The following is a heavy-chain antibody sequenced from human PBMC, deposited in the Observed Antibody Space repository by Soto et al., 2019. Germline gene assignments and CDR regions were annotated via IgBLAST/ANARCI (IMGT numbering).Heavy chain of an antibody. CDR1: GYTFTTFG. CDR2: IIPVFART. D-gene: IGHD2-21*01. V-gene: IGHV1-69*01. J-gene: IGHJ5*02. CDR3: AREGRGEYDSASYKPWWFDP. Sequence: QVQLVQSGAEVKKPGSSVKVSCKASGYTFTTFGISWVRQAPGQGLEWLGGIIPVFARTTYAQKFRGRITLTADEATSTAYMELSRLTSDDTAIYYCAREGRGEYDSASYKPWWFDPWGHGTLVTVSS.